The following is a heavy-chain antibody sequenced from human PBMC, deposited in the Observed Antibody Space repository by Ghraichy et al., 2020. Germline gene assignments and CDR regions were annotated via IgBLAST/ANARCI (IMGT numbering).Heavy chain of an antibody. D-gene: IGHD3-3*01. CDR2: INHSGST. CDR1: GGSFSGYY. CDR3: ARVIRFLEWLLNPNRGYYYYMDV. V-gene: IGHV4-34*01. Sequence: GTLNISCAVYGGSFSGYYWSWIRQPPGKGLEWIGEINHSGSTNYNPSLKSRVTISVDTSKNQFSLKLSSVTAADTAVYYCARVIRFLEWLLNPNRGYYYYMDVWGKGTTVTVSS. J-gene: IGHJ6*03.